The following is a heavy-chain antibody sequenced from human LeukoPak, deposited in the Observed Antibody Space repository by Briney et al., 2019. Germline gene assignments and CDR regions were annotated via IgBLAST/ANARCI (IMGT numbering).Heavy chain of an antibody. CDR2: ITSSRSYI. J-gene: IGHJ4*02. CDR3: ARGDYSNPLDFDY. V-gene: IGHV3-21*01. Sequence: GGSLRLSCAASGFTFSSYSMNWVRQAPGKGLEWVSSITSSRSYIYYADSVKGRFTISRDNAKNSLYLQINSLRAENTAVYYCARGDYSNPLDFDYWGQGTLVTVSS. D-gene: IGHD4-11*01. CDR1: GFTFSSYS.